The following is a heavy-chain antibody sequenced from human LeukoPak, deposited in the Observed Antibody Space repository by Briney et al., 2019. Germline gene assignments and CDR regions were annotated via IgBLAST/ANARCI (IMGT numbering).Heavy chain of an antibody. CDR2: IYYSGST. CDR3: ARPIWGYSYAESFDY. J-gene: IGHJ4*02. Sequence: SETLSLTCTVSGGSISSSTYYWGWIRQPPGKGLEWIGSIYYSGSTYYNPSLKSRVTISVDTSKNQFSLKLSSVTAADTAVYYCARPIWGYSYAESFDYWGQGTLVTVSS. D-gene: IGHD5-18*01. CDR1: GGSISSSTYY. V-gene: IGHV4-39*01.